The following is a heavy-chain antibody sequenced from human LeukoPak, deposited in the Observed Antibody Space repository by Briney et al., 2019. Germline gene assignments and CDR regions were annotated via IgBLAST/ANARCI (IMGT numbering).Heavy chain of an antibody. J-gene: IGHJ6*03. Sequence: SETLSLTCAVHGGSFSGYYWSWFRQPPGKGLNWIGEINHSGSTNYNPSLKSRVNISVDTSKHQFSLKLSSVTAADTAVYYCASRLGYCSSTINFKLLGCYMDVWGKGATVTVCS. CDR3: ASRLGYCSSTINFKLLGCYMDV. CDR1: GGSFSGYY. CDR2: INHSGST. D-gene: IGHD2-2*01. V-gene: IGHV4-34*01.